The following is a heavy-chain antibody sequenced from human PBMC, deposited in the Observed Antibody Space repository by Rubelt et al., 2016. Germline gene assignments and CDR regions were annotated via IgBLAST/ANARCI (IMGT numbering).Heavy chain of an antibody. J-gene: IGHJ6*02. Sequence: QAPGKGLEWVSAISGSGGSTYYADSVKGRFTISRDNSKNTLYLQINSLRAYDTAVYYCARDRLPIQYNGLDVWGQGTTVTVSS. D-gene: IGHD2-21*01. V-gene: IGHV3-23*01. CDR2: ISGSGGST. CDR3: ARDRLPIQYNGLDV.